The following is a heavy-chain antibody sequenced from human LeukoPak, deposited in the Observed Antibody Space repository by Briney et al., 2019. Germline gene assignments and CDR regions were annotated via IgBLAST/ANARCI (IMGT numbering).Heavy chain of an antibody. D-gene: IGHD4-23*01. V-gene: IGHV3-23*01. Sequence: GGSLRLSCAASEFTGFTFSGSAMSWVRQAPGKGLEWVSAISGSGAATFYADSVKGRFTISRDNSKNSLYLQMNSLKVEDTALYYCAKFSPYGGNSYWGQGTLVTVSS. CDR1: EFTGFTFSGSA. CDR3: AKFSPYGGNSY. J-gene: IGHJ1*01. CDR2: ISGSGAAT.